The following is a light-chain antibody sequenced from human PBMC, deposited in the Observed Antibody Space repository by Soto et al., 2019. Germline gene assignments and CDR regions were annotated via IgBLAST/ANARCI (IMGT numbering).Light chain of an antibody. J-gene: IGKJ2*01. CDR1: QTISTW. V-gene: IGKV1-5*01. CDR2: DAA. Sequence: DIQMTQSPSTLSGSVGDRVNITCRASQTISTWMAWYQQTPGKAPKLLVYDAATLQSGVASRFSGSGSGTEFTLIISGLQPDDSATYYFQQYTNTNNPWMFGQGTKWIS. CDR3: QQYTNTNNPWM.